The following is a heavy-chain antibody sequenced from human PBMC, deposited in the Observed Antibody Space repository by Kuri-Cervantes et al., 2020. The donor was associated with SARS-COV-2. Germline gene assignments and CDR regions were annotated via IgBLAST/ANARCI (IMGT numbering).Heavy chain of an antibody. V-gene: IGHV3-23*01. J-gene: IGHJ4*02. CDR1: RLTFGNCA. D-gene: IGHD1-26*01. CDR3: AKQYSGYFYTPCLD. CDR2: ISGHGSGT. Sequence: GESLKISCAASRLTFGNCAMNWVRQAPGKGLEWVSFISGHGSGTYCADSVKGRFTISRDNSKNTPYLQMNSLRAEDSAVYYCAKQYSGYFYTPCLDWGQGTLVTVSS.